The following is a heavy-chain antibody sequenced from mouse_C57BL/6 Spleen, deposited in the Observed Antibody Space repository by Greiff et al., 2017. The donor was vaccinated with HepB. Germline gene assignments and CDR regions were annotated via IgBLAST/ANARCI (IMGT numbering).Heavy chain of an antibody. CDR2: IDPETGGT. J-gene: IGHJ2*01. V-gene: IGHV1-15*01. D-gene: IGHD2-5*01. CDR3: TRSSNYRGYYFDC. CDR1: GYTFTDYE. Sequence: VQLQQSGAELVRPGASVTLSCKASGYTFTDYEMHWVKQTPVHGLEWIGAIDPETGGTAYNQKFKGKAILTADKSSSTAYMELRSLTSEDSAVYYCTRSSNYRGYYFDCWGHGPTLTVSS.